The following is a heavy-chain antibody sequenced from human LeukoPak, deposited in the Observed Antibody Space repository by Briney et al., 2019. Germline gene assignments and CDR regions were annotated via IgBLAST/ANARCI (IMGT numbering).Heavy chain of an antibody. D-gene: IGHD3-10*01. CDR1: GFTFSSYE. CDR3: ARGKDEYYGSGSYSYFDY. Sequence: PGGPLRLSCAASGFTFSSYEMNWVRQAPGKGLEWVSYISSSGSTIYYADSVKGRFTISRDNAKNSLYLQMNSLRAEDTAVYYCARGKDEYYGSGSYSYFDYWGQGTLVTVSS. CDR2: ISSSGSTI. V-gene: IGHV3-48*03. J-gene: IGHJ4*02.